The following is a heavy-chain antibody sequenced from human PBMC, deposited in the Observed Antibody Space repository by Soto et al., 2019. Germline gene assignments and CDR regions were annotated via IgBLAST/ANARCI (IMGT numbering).Heavy chain of an antibody. J-gene: IGHJ3*02. D-gene: IGHD1-26*01. V-gene: IGHV1-69*13. CDR2: IIPIFGTA. CDR3: AREQYKWELNHPDAFDI. CDR1: GGTFSSYA. Sequence: SVKVSCKASGGTFSSYAISGVRQAPGRGLEWMGGIIPIFGTANYAQKFQGRVTITADESTSTAYMELSSLRSEDTAVYYCAREQYKWELNHPDAFDIWGQGTMVTVSS.